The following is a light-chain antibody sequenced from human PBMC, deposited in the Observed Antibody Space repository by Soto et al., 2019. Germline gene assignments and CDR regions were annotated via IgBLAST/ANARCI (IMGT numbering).Light chain of an antibody. CDR1: QGVSKN. CDR2: GAS. CDR3: LQENDCCYT. J-gene: IGKJ2*01. Sequence: EKVMTQSPATLSVSPGERATLSSRASQGVSKNLAWYQQKAGRAPRLLVVGASTRATSIPARFSGSGSGTEFTLSISSLQSEEYSVYYGLQENDCCYTFGQGTNLQIK. V-gene: IGKV3-15*01.